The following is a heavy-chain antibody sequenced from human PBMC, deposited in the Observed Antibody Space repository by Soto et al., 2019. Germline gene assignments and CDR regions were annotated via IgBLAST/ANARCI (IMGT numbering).Heavy chain of an antibody. Sequence: ETLSLTCRVSGYSVTSSDTTGAGIPKPPGKGLEWIGSMFYSGLTYYNPSLKSRVTLSVDTSKNQFSVRLNSVTAADTAVYYCAPLSVSLSGPYGIHVWGQGTTVTVSS. CDR1: GYSVTSSDTT. CDR2: MFYSGLT. D-gene: IGHD2-15*01. CDR3: APLSVSLSGPYGIHV. V-gene: IGHV4-39*01. J-gene: IGHJ6*02.